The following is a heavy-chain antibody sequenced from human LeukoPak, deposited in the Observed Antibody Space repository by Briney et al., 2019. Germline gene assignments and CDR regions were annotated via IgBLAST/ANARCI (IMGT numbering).Heavy chain of an antibody. CDR1: GFTFSNYE. J-gene: IGHJ4*02. V-gene: IGHV3-48*03. CDR3: ARDSDHGGNSLWGY. D-gene: IGHD4-23*01. CDR2: ISSSGDSI. Sequence: GGSLRLSCAASGFTFSNYEMNWVRQAPGKGLEWVSYISSSGDSIYYADSLRARITISRDNAKNSLYLQMSSLRAEDTAVYYCARDSDHGGNSLWGYWGQGALVTVSS.